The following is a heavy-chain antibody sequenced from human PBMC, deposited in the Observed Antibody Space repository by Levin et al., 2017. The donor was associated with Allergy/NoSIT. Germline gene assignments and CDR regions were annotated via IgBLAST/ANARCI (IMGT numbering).Heavy chain of an antibody. J-gene: IGHJ3*02. D-gene: IGHD2-2*01. CDR1: GGSFSGYY. V-gene: IGHV4-34*01. CDR2: INHSGST. Sequence: ESLKISCAVYGGSFSGYYWSWIRQPPGKGLEWIGEINHSGSTNYNPSLKSRVTISVDTSKNQFSLKLSSVTAADTAVYYCAKGCSSTSCYFSAFDIWGQGTMVTVSS. CDR3: AKGCSSTSCYFSAFDI.